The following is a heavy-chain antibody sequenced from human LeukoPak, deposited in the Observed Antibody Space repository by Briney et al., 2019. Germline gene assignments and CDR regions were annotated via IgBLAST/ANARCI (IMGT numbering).Heavy chain of an antibody. D-gene: IGHD2-2*02. CDR3: ARVRCSSTSCYIINWFDP. J-gene: IGHJ5*02. V-gene: IGHV1-69*04. Sequence: ASVKVSCKASGGTFSSYAISWMRQAPGQGLEWMGRIIPILGIANYAQKFQGRVTITADKSTSTAYMELSSLRSEDTAVYYCARVRCSSTSCYIINWFDPWGQGTLVTVSS. CDR2: IIPILGIA. CDR1: GGTFSSYA.